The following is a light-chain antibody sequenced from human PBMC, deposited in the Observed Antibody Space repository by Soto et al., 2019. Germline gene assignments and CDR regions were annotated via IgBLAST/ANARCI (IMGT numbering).Light chain of an antibody. CDR3: ATWDDDVSGVV. J-gene: IGLJ2*01. V-gene: IGLV1-47*02. CDR2: SHN. CDR1: SSNIGRNY. Sequence: QSVLPQTPSVSGTPGQTVTISCSGSSSNIGRNYVYWYQQLPGAAPKLLMYSHNIRPSGVPDRFSASTSGTSASLVISGLRSEDEGDYHCATWDDDVSGVVFGGGTKLT.